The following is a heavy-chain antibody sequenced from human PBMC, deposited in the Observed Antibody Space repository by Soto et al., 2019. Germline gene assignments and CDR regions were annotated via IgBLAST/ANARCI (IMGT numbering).Heavy chain of an antibody. CDR2: ITTAGPT. V-gene: IGHV3-13*01. Sequence: GGSLRLSCLASGFTFSTYDMHWARQATGKGLEWVSTITTAGPTHYSDSVKGRFTISRENAKNSLYLQMNSLRSGDTAVYYCARPNSNYRYYGMDVWGQGTTVTVSS. CDR3: ARPNSNYRYYGMDV. D-gene: IGHD4-4*01. CDR1: GFTFSTYD. J-gene: IGHJ6*02.